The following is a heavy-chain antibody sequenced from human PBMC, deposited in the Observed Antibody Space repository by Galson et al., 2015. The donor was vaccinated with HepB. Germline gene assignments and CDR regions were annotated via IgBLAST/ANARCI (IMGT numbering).Heavy chain of an antibody. J-gene: IGHJ4*02. D-gene: IGHD4-17*01. CDR2: IKSKTDGGTT. Sequence: SLRLSCAASGFTFSNAWMSWVRQAPGKGLEWVGRIKSKTDGGTTDYAAPVKGRFTISRDDSKNTLYLQMNSLKTEDTAVYYCTTEAYYGDYGLGQDSGENFDYWGQGTLVTVSS. CDR1: GFTFSNAW. CDR3: TTEAYYGDYGLGQDSGENFDY. V-gene: IGHV3-15*01.